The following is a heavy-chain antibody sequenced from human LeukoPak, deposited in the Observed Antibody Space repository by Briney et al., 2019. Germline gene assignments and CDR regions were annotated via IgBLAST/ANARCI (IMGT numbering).Heavy chain of an antibody. CDR3: ARDSYCTNGVCYPPDV. CDR1: GFTFSSYG. V-gene: IGHV3-33*01. CDR2: IWYDGSNK. J-gene: IGHJ6*02. Sequence: PGRSLRLSCAASGFTFSSYGMHWVRQAPGKGLEWVAVIWYDGSNKYYADSVKGRFTISRDNSKNSLYLQMNSLRAEDTAVYYCARDSYCTNGVCYPPDVWGQGTTVTVSS. D-gene: IGHD2-8*01.